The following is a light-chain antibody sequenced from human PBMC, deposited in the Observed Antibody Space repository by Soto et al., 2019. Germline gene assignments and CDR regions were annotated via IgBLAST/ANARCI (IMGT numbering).Light chain of an antibody. CDR3: QTWGTGSVV. V-gene: IGLV4-69*01. J-gene: IGLJ2*01. CDR2: LNSDGSH. CDR1: CGHSSYA. Sequence: QLVLTQSPSASASLGASVKLTCTLSCGHSSYAIAWHQQQPEKGPRYLMKLNSDGSHSKGDGIPDRFSGSSSGAERYLTISSLQSEDEADYYCQTWGTGSVVFGGGTKLTVL.